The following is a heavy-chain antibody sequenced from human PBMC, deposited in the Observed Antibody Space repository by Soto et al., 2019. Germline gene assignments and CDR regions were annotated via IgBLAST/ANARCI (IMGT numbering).Heavy chain of an antibody. CDR2: ISYDGSNK. D-gene: IGHD2-2*01. Sequence: QSGGSLRLSCAASGVTLSNYALHWVRQAPGKGLEWVAVISYDGSNKYYADSVKGRFTVSRDNSKNTLYLQMNSLRPEDTAVYYCARDDCSTTSCYIAYYGMDVWGQGTTVTVSS. J-gene: IGHJ6*02. V-gene: IGHV3-30-3*01. CDR3: ARDDCSTTSCYIAYYGMDV. CDR1: GVTLSNYA.